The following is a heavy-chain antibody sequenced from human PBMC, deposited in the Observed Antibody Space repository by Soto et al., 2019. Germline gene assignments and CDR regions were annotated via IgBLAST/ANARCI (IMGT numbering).Heavy chain of an antibody. CDR2: MHYTGFS. V-gene: IGHV4-59*02. Sequence: SETLSLTCSFSGDSVTSNYLTWIRQSPEKGLEWIGYMHYTGFSHYNPSLKSRLTISVDKSKNQFTLQLTSVTVADTAVYYCATSFGNAWXTYWGQGTQVTVSS. J-gene: IGHJ4*02. D-gene: IGHD3-10*01. CDR3: ATSFGNAWXTY. CDR1: GDSVTSNY.